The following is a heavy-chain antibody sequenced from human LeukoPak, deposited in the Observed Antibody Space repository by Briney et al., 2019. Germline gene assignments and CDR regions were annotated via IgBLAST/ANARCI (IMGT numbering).Heavy chain of an antibody. CDR1: RFTFSTYA. Sequence: GGSLRLSCAASRFTFSTYAMHWVRQAPGKGLEWVSDSGSGDNTYYADSVKGRFTISRDNSKNTLYLQMKSLRAEDTAVYYCAKDHYGDYGWGLGTLVAVSS. CDR2: SGSGDNT. CDR3: AKDHYGDYG. V-gene: IGHV3-23*01. D-gene: IGHD4-17*01. J-gene: IGHJ4*02.